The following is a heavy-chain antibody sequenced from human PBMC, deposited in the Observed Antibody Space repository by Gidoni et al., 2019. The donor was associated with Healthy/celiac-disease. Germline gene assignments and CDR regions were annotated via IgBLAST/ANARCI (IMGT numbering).Heavy chain of an antibody. J-gene: IGHJ6*02. CDR2: INPNSGGT. CDR3: ARAWPGTNYGMDV. Sequence: QVQRVPAGAEVKKPGASGKVSCKASGYTFTGYYMHWVRQAPGQGLELMGWINPNSGGTNYAQKFQGWVTMTRDPSISTAYMELSRLSSDDPAVYSCARAWPGTNYGMDVWGPGTTVTVSS. D-gene: IGHD1-1*01. V-gene: IGHV1-2*04. CDR1: GYTFTGYY.